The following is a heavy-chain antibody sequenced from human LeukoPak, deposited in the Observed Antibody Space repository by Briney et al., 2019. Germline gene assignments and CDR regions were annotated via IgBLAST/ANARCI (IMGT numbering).Heavy chain of an antibody. D-gene: IGHD5-24*01. V-gene: IGHV1-2*02. Sequence: ASVKVSCKASGYTFTGYYMHWVRQAPGQGLEWMGWINPNSGGTNYAQKFQGRVTMTRDTSISTAYMELSRLRSDDTAVYYCARGDGYAYYYYMDVWGKGTTVTVSS. CDR1: GYTFTGYY. CDR3: ARGDGYAYYYYMDV. CDR2: INPNSGGT. J-gene: IGHJ6*03.